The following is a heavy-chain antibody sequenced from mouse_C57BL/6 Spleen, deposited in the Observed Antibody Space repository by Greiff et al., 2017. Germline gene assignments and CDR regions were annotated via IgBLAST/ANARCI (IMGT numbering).Heavy chain of an antibody. CDR3: ARQMEDYGSFWYFDV. Sequence: DVMLVESGGGLVQPGGSLKLSCAASGFTFSDYYMYWVRQTPEKRLEWVAYISNGGGSTYYPDTVKGRFTISRDNAKNTLYLQMSRLKSEDTAMYYCARQMEDYGSFWYFDVWGTGTTVTVSS. D-gene: IGHD1-1*01. CDR1: GFTFSDYY. V-gene: IGHV5-12*01. CDR2: ISNGGGST. J-gene: IGHJ1*03.